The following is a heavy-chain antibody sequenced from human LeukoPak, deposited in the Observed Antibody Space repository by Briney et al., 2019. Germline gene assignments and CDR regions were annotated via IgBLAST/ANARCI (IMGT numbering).Heavy chain of an antibody. J-gene: IGHJ3*02. Sequence: ASVMVSCKVSGYTSPFYGITWVRQAPGQGLEWMGWISTETQSPNYAQKLQGRLTITTDIATSTAYMELTSLRYDEAAIYYCARQVLRSFHAFDIWGQGAMVTVSS. V-gene: IGHV1-18*01. CDR3: ARQVLRSFHAFDI. CDR2: ISTETQSP. D-gene: IGHD2/OR15-2a*01. CDR1: GYTSPFYG.